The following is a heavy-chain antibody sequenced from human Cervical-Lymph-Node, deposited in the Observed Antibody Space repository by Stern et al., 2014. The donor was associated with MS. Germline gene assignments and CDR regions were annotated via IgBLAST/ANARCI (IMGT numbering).Heavy chain of an antibody. CDR2: ISGSGGNT. Sequence: EVQLVESGGNLVQPGESLRLSCAPSGFTFSDYAMSWIRQAPGKGLEWISSISGSGGNTFYADSVKGRFTISRDNSKNTLELQMNSLRAEDSALYYCTKGFTVTGTGYGVDVWGQGTTVTVSS. V-gene: IGHV3-23*04. CDR1: GFTFSDYA. D-gene: IGHD6-19*01. CDR3: TKGFTVTGTGYGVDV. J-gene: IGHJ6*02.